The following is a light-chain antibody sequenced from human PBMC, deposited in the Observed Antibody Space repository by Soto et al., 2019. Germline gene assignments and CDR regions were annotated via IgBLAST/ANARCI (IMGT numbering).Light chain of an antibody. Sequence: EIVMTQSPATLSLSPGEGATLSCRASQGIGSTLAWYQHKPGQTPRLLIYDASTRATGVPVRFSGSGSGTEFTLTINSLKSEDFEVYYCQRYNNWPLTFGGGTKVDIK. CDR2: DAS. V-gene: IGKV3-15*01. J-gene: IGKJ4*01. CDR1: QGIGST. CDR3: QRYNNWPLT.